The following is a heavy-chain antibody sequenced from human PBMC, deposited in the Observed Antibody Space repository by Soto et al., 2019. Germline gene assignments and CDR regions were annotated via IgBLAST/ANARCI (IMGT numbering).Heavy chain of an antibody. J-gene: IGHJ4*02. Sequence: EVHLLESGGGLVQPGGSLRLSCAASGFTFSNYAITWVRQAPGKGLDWISSVSTDGGNTYYADSVKGRFTISRDNSKNTLYLQMNSLRVDDTATYYCARGWQQLGHWGQGALVTVSS. CDR3: ARGWQQLGH. V-gene: IGHV3-23*01. CDR2: VSTDGGNT. CDR1: GFTFSNYA. D-gene: IGHD6-13*01.